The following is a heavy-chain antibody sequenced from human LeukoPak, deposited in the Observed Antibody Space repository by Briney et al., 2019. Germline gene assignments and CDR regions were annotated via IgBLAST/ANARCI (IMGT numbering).Heavy chain of an antibody. J-gene: IGHJ6*02. CDR2: INHSGST. V-gene: IGHV4-34*01. CDR1: GGSFSGYY. D-gene: IGHD3-3*01. Sequence: SETLSLTCAVYGGSFSGYYWSWIRQPPGKGLEWIGEINHSGSTNYNPSLKSRVTISVDTSKNQFSLKLSSVTATDTAVYYCARGNTIFGVVTPYYYYGMDVWGQGTTVTVSS. CDR3: ARGNTIFGVVTPYYYYGMDV.